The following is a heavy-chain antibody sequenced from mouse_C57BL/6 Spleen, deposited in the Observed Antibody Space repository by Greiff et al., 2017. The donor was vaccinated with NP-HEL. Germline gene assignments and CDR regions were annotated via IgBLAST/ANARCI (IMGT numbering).Heavy chain of an antibody. CDR1: GYTFTSYD. J-gene: IGHJ1*03. D-gene: IGHD1-1*01. Sequence: VQLQQSGPELVKPGASVKLSCKASGYTFTSYDINWVKQRPGQGLEWIGWIYPRDGSTKYNEKFKGKATLTVDTSSSTAYMELHSLTSEDSAVYFCGHYSYGSSYSWYFDVWGTGTTVTVSS. V-gene: IGHV1-85*01. CDR2: IYPRDGST. CDR3: GHYSYGSSYSWYFDV.